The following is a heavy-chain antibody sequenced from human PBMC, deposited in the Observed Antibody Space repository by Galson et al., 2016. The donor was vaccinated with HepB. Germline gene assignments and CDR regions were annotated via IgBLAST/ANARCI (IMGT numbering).Heavy chain of an antibody. CDR2: ISYDGSKK. CDR1: GFPFRSNA. CDR3: ARDLTPLIVVVNTSYFDS. J-gene: IGHJ4*02. V-gene: IGHV3-30*04. Sequence: SLRLSCAASGFPFRSNAMHWVRQAPGKGLEWVAVISYDGSKKVYADSVKGRFTISRDNSKNTFHLQMNSLRPEDTTVYYCARDLTPLIVVVNTSYFDSWGKGTRVTVSS. D-gene: IGHD3-22*01.